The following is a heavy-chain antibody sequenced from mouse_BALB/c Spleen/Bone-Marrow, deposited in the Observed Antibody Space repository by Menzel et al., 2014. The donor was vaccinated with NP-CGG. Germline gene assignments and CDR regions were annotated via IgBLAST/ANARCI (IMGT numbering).Heavy chain of an antibody. CDR1: GFIFSYYA. Sequence: EVKLQESGGGLVKPGGSLKLSCAASGFIFSYYAMSWVRQSPEKRLEWVAEISSGGSYTYYPDTVTGRFTISRDNAKNTLYLEMGSLRSEDTAMYYCTRDRGDYWGQGTSVTVSS. J-gene: IGHJ4*01. CDR3: TRDRGDY. D-gene: IGHD3-1*01. V-gene: IGHV5-9-4*01. CDR2: ISSGGSYT.